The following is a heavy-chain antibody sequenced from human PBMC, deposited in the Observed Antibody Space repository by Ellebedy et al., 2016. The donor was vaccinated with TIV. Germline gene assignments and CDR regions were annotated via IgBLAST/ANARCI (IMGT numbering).Heavy chain of an antibody. CDR3: TTARRYCSGGSCYYFDY. V-gene: IGHV3-15*07. D-gene: IGHD2-15*01. CDR2: IKSKTDGGTT. J-gene: IGHJ4*02. CDR1: GFTFSNAW. Sequence: GGSLRLSCAASGFTFSNAWMNWVRQAPGKGLEWVGRIKSKTDGGTTDYAAPVKGRFTISRDDSKNTLYLQMNSLKTEDTAVYYCTTARRYCSGGSCYYFDYWGQGTLVTVSS.